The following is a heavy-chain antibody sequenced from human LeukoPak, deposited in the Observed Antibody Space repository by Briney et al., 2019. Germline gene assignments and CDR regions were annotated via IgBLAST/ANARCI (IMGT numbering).Heavy chain of an antibody. CDR2: ISGSGGST. V-gene: IGHV3-23*01. D-gene: IGHD2-2*01. CDR3: AKDLVGYCSSTSCYVGFDY. Sequence: GGSLRLSCAASGFTFSSYAMSWVRQAPGKGLEWVSAISGSGGSTYYADSVKGRFTISRDNSKNTLYLQMNTLRAEDTAVYYCAKDLVGYCSSTSCYVGFDYWGQGTLVTVSS. J-gene: IGHJ4*02. CDR1: GFTFSSYA.